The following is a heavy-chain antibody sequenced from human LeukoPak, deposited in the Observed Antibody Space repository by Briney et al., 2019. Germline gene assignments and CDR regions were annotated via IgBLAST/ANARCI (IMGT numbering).Heavy chain of an antibody. D-gene: IGHD6-13*01. CDR2: SGTDGDT. V-gene: IGHV3-23*01. CDR1: GFSFSSTA. CDR3: AKKTPGTYPFDY. Sequence: GGSLRLSCAASGFSFSSTAMNWVRQAPGKGLEWVSASGTDGDTYYADSVQGRFTISRDNSRNTLYLQMTGLRADDTAVYYCAKKTPGTYPFDYWGQGTLVTASP. J-gene: IGHJ4*02.